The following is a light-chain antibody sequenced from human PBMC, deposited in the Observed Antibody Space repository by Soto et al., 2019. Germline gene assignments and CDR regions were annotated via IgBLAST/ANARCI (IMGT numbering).Light chain of an antibody. CDR3: QQSYTAPFT. CDR1: QSIGTS. J-gene: IGKJ3*01. Sequence: DFQMTQSPSSLSASVGDRVSITCRASQSIGTSLNWYQQKPGKAPKLLIYSASTLHGGGPSRFSGSGSGTDFTLTISSLQPEDFATYYCQQSYTAPFTFGPGTKVDVK. CDR2: SAS. V-gene: IGKV1-39*01.